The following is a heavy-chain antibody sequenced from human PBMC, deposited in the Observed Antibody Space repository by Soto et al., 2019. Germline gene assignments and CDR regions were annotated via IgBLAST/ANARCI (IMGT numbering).Heavy chain of an antibody. V-gene: IGHV3-13*01. Sequence: GGSLRLSCAASGFTFSGYDMHWFRQATGKGLEWVSAIGTAGDTYYADSVKGRFTISRDNAKNSLYLQMNSLRAEDTAVYYCARFILGAAGTFYYYYGMDVWGQGTTVTVSS. CDR1: GFTFSGYD. J-gene: IGHJ6*02. D-gene: IGHD6-13*01. CDR2: IGTAGDT. CDR3: ARFILGAAGTFYYYYGMDV.